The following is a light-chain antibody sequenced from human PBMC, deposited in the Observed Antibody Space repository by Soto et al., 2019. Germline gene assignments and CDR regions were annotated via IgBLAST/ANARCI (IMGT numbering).Light chain of an antibody. CDR3: QSYDSSLSGSLV. CDR2: SNT. J-gene: IGLJ2*01. V-gene: IGLV1-40*01. CDR1: SSNIGAAYD. Sequence: QAVVTQPPSVSGAPGQRVTISCTGGSSNIGAAYDVHWYQQLPGTAPKLLIYSNTNRPSGVPDRFSGSRSGTSASLAITGLQAEDEADYYCQSYDSSLSGSLVFGGGTKLTVL.